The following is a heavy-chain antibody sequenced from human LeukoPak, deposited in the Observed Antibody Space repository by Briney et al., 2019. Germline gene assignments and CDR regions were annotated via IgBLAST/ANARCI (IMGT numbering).Heavy chain of an antibody. V-gene: IGHV3-21*01. J-gene: IGHJ3*02. Sequence: GGSLSLSCAASGFTFSSYGMNWVRQAPGKGLEWVSSISSSSTYVYYADSVRGRFTISRDNAKNSLFLQMNSLRAEDTAVYYCARGRQTATIRHDAFDIWGQGTMVTVSS. CDR2: ISSSSTYV. D-gene: IGHD5-24*01. CDR3: ARGRQTATIRHDAFDI. CDR1: GFTFSSYG.